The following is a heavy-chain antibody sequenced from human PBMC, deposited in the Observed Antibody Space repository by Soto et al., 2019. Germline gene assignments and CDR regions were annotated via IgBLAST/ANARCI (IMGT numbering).Heavy chain of an antibody. CDR1: GFTFSSYG. Sequence: PGGSLRLSCAASGFTFSSYGMHWVRQAPGKGLEWVAVISYDGSNKYYADSVKGRFTISRDNSKNTLYLQMNSLRAEDTAVYYCAKEAFTGRWVVITGLIDYWGQGTLVTVSS. J-gene: IGHJ4*02. CDR2: ISYDGSNK. CDR3: AKEAFTGRWVVITGLIDY. V-gene: IGHV3-30*18. D-gene: IGHD3-22*01.